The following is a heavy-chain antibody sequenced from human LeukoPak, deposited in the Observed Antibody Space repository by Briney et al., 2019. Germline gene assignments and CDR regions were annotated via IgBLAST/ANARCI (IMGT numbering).Heavy chain of an antibody. V-gene: IGHV1-18*01. Sequence: GASVKVSCKASGYTFTSYGISWVRQAPGQGLEWMGWISAYTSHIKYAQKFQGRVTMTTDTSTSTAHMEVRSLRSDDTAVYYCARGRPWLATTLFDYWGQGTLVTVSS. CDR2: ISAYTSHI. CDR3: ARGRPWLATTLFDY. D-gene: IGHD6-19*01. CDR1: GYTFTSYG. J-gene: IGHJ4*02.